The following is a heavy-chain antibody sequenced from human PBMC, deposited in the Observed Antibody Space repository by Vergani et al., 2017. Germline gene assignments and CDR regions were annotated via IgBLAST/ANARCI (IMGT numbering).Heavy chain of an antibody. V-gene: IGHV4-34*01. Sequence: QVQLQQWGAGLLKPSETLSLTCAVYGGSFSGYYWSWIRQPPGKGLEWIGEINHSGSTYYNPSLKSRVTISVDTSKNQFSLKLSSVTAADTAVYYCARLSSLSVLRFLEWPRIDYWGQGTLVTVSS. CDR1: GGSFSGYY. D-gene: IGHD3-3*01. CDR3: ARLSSLSVLRFLEWPRIDY. CDR2: INHSGST. J-gene: IGHJ4*02.